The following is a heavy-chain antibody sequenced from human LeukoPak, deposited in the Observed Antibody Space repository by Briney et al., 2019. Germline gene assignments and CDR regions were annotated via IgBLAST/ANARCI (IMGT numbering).Heavy chain of an antibody. CDR3: GYGTNSGNAFDI. J-gene: IGHJ3*02. D-gene: IGHD4-23*01. V-gene: IGHV3-33*01. CDR2: IWYDGSNK. Sequence: GGSLRLSCAASGFTFSSYGMHWVRQAPGKGLGWVAVIWYDGSNKYYAESVKGRFTISRDNSKNTLYLQMNSLRVEDTAVYYCGYGTNSGNAFDIWGQGTMVTVSS. CDR1: GFTFSSYG.